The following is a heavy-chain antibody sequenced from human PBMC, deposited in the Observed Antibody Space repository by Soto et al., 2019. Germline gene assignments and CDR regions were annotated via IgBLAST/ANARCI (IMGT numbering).Heavy chain of an antibody. CDR1: GFSISSSNW. Sequence: SETLSLTCAFSGFSISSSNWWSWVRQPPGKGLEWIGEIYHSGSTNYNPSLKSRVTISVDRSKNQFSLKLNSVTAADTAVYYCARHFSVDYFDYWGQGALVTVSS. CDR2: IYHSGST. V-gene: IGHV4-4*02. J-gene: IGHJ4*02. CDR3: ARHFSVDYFDY.